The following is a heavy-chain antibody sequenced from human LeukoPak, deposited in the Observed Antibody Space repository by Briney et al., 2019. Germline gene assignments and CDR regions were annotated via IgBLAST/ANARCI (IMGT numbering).Heavy chain of an antibody. V-gene: IGHV1-2*02. J-gene: IGHJ4*02. Sequence: GASVKVSCKSSGYTFTACYMHWVRQAPGQGLEWMGWINPNSGGTNYAQKFQGRVTMTRDTSISTAYMELSRLRSDDTAVYFCARDRGDPYFDYWGQGTLVTVSS. D-gene: IGHD2-21*02. CDR2: INPNSGGT. CDR3: ARDRGDPYFDY. CDR1: GYTFTACY.